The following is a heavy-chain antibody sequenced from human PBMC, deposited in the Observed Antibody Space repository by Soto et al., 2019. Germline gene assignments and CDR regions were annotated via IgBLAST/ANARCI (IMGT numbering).Heavy chain of an antibody. Sequence: GESLKISCKTSGYSFTNQWIAWVRQKPGEGLELMGIIYPSDSDTRYSPTFQGQVTISVDKSITTAYLQWSNLKASDTAIYYCAVKPNWFDPWGQGTLVTVPQ. CDR3: AVKPNWFDP. J-gene: IGHJ5*02. V-gene: IGHV5-51*01. CDR1: GYSFTNQW. CDR2: IYPSDSDT.